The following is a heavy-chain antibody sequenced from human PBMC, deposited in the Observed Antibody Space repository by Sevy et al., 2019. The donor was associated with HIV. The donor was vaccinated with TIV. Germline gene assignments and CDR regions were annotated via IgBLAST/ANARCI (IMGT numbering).Heavy chain of an antibody. J-gene: IGHJ3*02. CDR2: INPYNGHT. CDR3: ARVEYNFWSGFPPRGAFDI. Sequence: ASVKVSCKTSGYTFTSHGISWVRQAPGQGLEWMGWINPYNGHTKYAQKLQGRVTMTTDTSTSTAYMELRSLRSDDTAGYYCARVEYNFWSGFPPRGAFDIWGQGTMVTVSS. CDR1: GYTFTSHG. D-gene: IGHD3-3*01. V-gene: IGHV1-18*01.